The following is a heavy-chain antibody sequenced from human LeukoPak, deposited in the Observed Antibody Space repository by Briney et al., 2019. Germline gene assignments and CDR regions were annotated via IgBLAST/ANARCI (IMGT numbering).Heavy chain of an antibody. Sequence: GGSLRLSCAASGFTFNNYALAWVRQTPEKGLECVSAISGDGVSPYYVDSVRGRFTISRDNSKNSLYLQMNSLRAEDTALYYCAKGYYGSGSYLVDGFDPWGQGTLVTVSS. V-gene: IGHV3-23*01. J-gene: IGHJ5*02. CDR1: GFTFNNYA. CDR3: AKGYYGSGSYLVDGFDP. D-gene: IGHD3-10*01. CDR2: ISGDGVSP.